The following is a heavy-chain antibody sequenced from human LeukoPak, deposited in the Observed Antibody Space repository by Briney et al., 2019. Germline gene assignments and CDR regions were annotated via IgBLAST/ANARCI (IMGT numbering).Heavy chain of an antibody. J-gene: IGHJ4*02. CDR1: GYTFTSYG. V-gene: IGHV1-18*01. CDR3: ARDTPNCSSPSCLNLLDY. CDR2: ISAYNGNT. Sequence: ASVKVSCKASGYTFTSYGISWVRQAPGQGLEWMGWISAYNGNTNYAQKLQGRVTMTTDTSTSTAYMELRSLRSDDTAVYYCARDTPNCSSPSCLNLLDYWGQGTLVTVSS. D-gene: IGHD2-2*01.